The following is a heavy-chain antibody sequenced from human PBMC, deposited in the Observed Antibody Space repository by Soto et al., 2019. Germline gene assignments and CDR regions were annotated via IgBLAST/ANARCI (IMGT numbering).Heavy chain of an antibody. V-gene: IGHV3-23*01. CDR1: GFTFSSYA. Sequence: EVQLLESGGGLVQPGGSLRLSCAASGFTFSSYAMSWVRQAPGKGLEWVSAISGSGGSTYYADSVKGRFTISRDNSKNTLYLQMNSLRAEDTAVYYCAKDAHLYGSGSYYFDYWGQGTLVTVSS. D-gene: IGHD3-10*01. J-gene: IGHJ4*02. CDR2: ISGSGGST. CDR3: AKDAHLYGSGSYYFDY.